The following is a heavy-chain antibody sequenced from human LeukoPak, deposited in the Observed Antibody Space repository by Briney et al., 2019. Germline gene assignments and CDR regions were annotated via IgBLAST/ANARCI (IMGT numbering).Heavy chain of an antibody. Sequence: PGGSLRLSCAASGFTFSDYYMSWIRQAPGKGLEWVSYISSSSYTNYADSVKGRFTISRDNAKGSLYLQMNSLRADDTAVYYCARGTVAPNWFDPWGQGTLVTVSS. CDR2: ISSSSYT. V-gene: IGHV3-11*06. CDR3: ARGTVAPNWFDP. J-gene: IGHJ5*02. D-gene: IGHD6-19*01. CDR1: GFTFSDYY.